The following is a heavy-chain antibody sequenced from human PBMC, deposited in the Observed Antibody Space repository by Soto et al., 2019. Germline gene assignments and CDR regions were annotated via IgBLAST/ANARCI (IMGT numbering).Heavy chain of an antibody. CDR3: AFGGESRYYYYGMDV. V-gene: IGHV3-48*01. Sequence: EVQLVESGGGLVQRGGSLRLSCAASGLTFSSYSMNWVRQAPGKGLEWVSYISSSSSTIYYADSVKGRFTISRDNAKNSLYLQMNSLRAEDTAVYYCAFGGESRYYYYGMDVWGQGPTVTVSS. J-gene: IGHJ6*02. D-gene: IGHD3-10*01. CDR2: ISSSSSTI. CDR1: GLTFSSYS.